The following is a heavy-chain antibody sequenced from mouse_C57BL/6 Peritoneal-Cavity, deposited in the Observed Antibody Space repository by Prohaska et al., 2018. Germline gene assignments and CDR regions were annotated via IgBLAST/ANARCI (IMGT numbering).Heavy chain of an antibody. CDR1: GFTFSNYW. J-gene: IGHJ4*01. CDR2: IRLKSDNYAT. Sequence: EVKLEESGGGLVQPGGSMKLSCVASGFTFSNYWMNWVRQPPEKGLEWVAQIRLKSDNYATHYAESVKGRFTISRDDSKSSVYLQMNNLRAEDTGIYYCTVGEAMDYWGQGTSVTVSS. CDR3: TVGEAMDY. V-gene: IGHV6-3*01.